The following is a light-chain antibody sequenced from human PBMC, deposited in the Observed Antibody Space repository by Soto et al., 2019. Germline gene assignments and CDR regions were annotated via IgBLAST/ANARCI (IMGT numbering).Light chain of an antibody. V-gene: IGKV3D-15*01. CDR3: QQYNNWPWT. J-gene: IGKJ1*01. Sequence: EIVMTQSPATLSVSPWERATLSCKASQSVSSNLAWYQQKPGQAPRLLIYGASSRATGIPDRFSGSGAGTDFTLTISSLQSEDFAVYYCQQYNNWPWTFGQGTKVDIK. CDR2: GAS. CDR1: QSVSSN.